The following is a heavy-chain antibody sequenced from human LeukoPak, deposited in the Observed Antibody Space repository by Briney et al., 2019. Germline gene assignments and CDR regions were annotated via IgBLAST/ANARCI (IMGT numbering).Heavy chain of an antibody. CDR1: GGTFISYA. V-gene: IGHV1-69*13. Sequence: SVKVSCKASGGTFISYAISWVRQAPGQGLEWMGGIIPIFGTANYAQKFQGRVTITADESTSTAYMELSSLRSEDTAVYYCAREDYYDSSGYYQTTPLGYWGQGTLVTVSS. CDR3: AREDYYDSSGYYQTTPLGY. CDR2: IIPIFGTA. D-gene: IGHD3-22*01. J-gene: IGHJ4*02.